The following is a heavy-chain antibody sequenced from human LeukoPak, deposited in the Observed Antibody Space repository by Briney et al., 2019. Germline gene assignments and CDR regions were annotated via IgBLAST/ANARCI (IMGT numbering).Heavy chain of an antibody. CDR1: DGSFSGNY. CDR2: INHSGNS. V-gene: IGHV4-34*01. J-gene: IGHJ4*02. D-gene: IGHD4-17*01. CDR3: ARHAYGDYPFFDY. Sequence: SETLSLTCAVYDGSFSGNYWSWIRQPPGKGLEWIGEINHSGNSNYNPPLTSRVTISVDTSKKQFSLEVTSVTAADTAVYYCARHAYGDYPFFDYWGQGTLVTVSS.